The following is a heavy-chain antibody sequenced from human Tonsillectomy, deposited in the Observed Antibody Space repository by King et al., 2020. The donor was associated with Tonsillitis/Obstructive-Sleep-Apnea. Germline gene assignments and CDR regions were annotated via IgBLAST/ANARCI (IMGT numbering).Heavy chain of an antibody. CDR1: GYTFTNYG. J-gene: IGHJ3*01. Sequence: QLVQSGAEVKKPGASVKVSCKASGYTFTNYGMHWVRQAPGQRLEWMGWINAGNGNTKYSQKFQGRVTITRDTSASTAYMELSSLRSEDTAVYYCARPGVVVTHAPACDAFEFWGTGPMVTVS. V-gene: IGHV1-3*01. CDR2: INAGNGNT. D-gene: IGHD2-15*01. CDR3: ARPGVVVTHAPACDAFEF.